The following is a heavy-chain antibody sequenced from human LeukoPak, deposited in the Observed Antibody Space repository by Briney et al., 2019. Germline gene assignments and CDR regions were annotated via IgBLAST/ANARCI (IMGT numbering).Heavy chain of an antibody. D-gene: IGHD3-22*01. J-gene: IGHJ4*02. V-gene: IGHV3-30*04. CDR3: ARARGDYYDSSGYYFFSGSFDY. CDR1: GFTFSSYA. Sequence: GGSLRLSCAASGFTFSSYAMHWVRQAPGKGLEWVAVISYDGSNKYYADSVKGRFTISRDNSKNTLYLQMNSLRAEDTAVYYCARARGDYYDSSGYYFFSGSFDYWGQGTLVTVSS. CDR2: ISYDGSNK.